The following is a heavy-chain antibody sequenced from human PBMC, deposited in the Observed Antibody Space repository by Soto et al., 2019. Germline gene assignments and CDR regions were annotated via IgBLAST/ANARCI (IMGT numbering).Heavy chain of an antibody. Sequence: PGGSLRLSCAASGFTFSSYGMHWVRQAPGKGLEWVAVIWYDGSNKYYADSVKGRFTISRDNSKNTLYLQMNSLRAEDTAVYYCARDKDYGGDAFDIWGQGTMVTV. V-gene: IGHV3-33*01. J-gene: IGHJ3*02. CDR3: ARDKDYGGDAFDI. D-gene: IGHD4-17*01. CDR2: IWYDGSNK. CDR1: GFTFSSYG.